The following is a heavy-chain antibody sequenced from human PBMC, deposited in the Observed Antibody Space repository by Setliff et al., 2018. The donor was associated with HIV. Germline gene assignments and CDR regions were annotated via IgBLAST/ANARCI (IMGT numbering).Heavy chain of an antibody. CDR1: GGSFTGFY. D-gene: IGHD1-26*01. V-gene: IGHV4-34*01. J-gene: IGHJ4*02. CDR3: AVGPKFTGLYFDY. CDR2: VNHSGST. Sequence: LTCAVYGGSFTGFYWRWIRQPPGKGLEWIGEVNHSGSTNYNPSLKSRVTISVDTSKNQFSLRLTSVTAADTAVYYCAVGPKFTGLYFDYWGQGTLVTVSS.